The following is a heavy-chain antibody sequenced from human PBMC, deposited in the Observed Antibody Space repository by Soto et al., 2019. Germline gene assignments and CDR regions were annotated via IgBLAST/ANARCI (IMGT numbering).Heavy chain of an antibody. J-gene: IGHJ6*02. V-gene: IGHV3-23*01. D-gene: IGHD6-13*01. CDR3: AKEAGYSSSWYAMDV. Sequence: GGSLRLSCAASGFTFSSYAMSWVRQAPGKGLEWVSAIGGSGGSTYYADSVKGRFTISRDNSKNTLYLQMNSLRAEDAAVYYCAKEAGYSSSWYAMDVWGQGTTVTVSS. CDR2: IGGSGGST. CDR1: GFTFSSYA.